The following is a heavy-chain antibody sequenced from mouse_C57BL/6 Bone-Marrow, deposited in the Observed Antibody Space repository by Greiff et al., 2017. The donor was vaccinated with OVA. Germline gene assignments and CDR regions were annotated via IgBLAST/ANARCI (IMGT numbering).Heavy chain of an antibody. CDR3: ARASWDWFAY. V-gene: IGHV1-82*01. D-gene: IGHD4-1*01. J-gene: IGHJ3*01. CDR2: IYPGDGDT. Sequence: QVQLQQSGPELVKPGASVKISCKASGYAFSSSWMNWVKQRPGKGLEWIGRIYPGDGDTNYNGKFKGKATLTADKSSSTAYMQLSSLTSEDSAVYFCARASWDWFAYWGQGTLVTVSA. CDR1: GYAFSSSW.